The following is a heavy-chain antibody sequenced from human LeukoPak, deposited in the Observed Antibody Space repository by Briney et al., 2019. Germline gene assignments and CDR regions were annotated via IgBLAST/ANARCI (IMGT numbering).Heavy chain of an antibody. J-gene: IGHJ6*02. Sequence: GGSLRLSCAASGFTFDDYGMSWVRQAPGKGLEWVSGINWNGGSTGYADSVKSRFTISRDNAKNSLYLQMNSLRAEDTALYHCARDMQWLSDYYYGMDVWGQGTTVTVSS. CDR2: INWNGGST. CDR1: GFTFDDYG. CDR3: ARDMQWLSDYYYGMDV. V-gene: IGHV3-20*01. D-gene: IGHD6-19*01.